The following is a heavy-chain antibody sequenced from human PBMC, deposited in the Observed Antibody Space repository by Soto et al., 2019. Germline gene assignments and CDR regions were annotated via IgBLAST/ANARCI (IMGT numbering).Heavy chain of an antibody. D-gene: IGHD3-10*01. CDR3: ARLMVRGAPYYGMDV. V-gene: IGHV3-53*01. CDR2: IYSGGST. J-gene: IGHJ6*02. CDR1: GFTVSSNY. Sequence: GGSLRLSCAASGFTVSSNYMSWVRQAPGKGLEWVSVIYSGGSTYYADSVKGRFTISRDNSKNTLYLQMNSLRAEDTAVYYCARLMVRGAPYYGMDVWGQGTTVTVSS.